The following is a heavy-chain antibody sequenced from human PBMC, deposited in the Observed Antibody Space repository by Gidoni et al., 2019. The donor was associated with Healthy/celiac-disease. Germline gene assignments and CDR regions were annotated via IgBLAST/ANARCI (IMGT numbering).Heavy chain of an antibody. CDR1: GFTFSSYS. CDR3: ARRSSSWTIDY. D-gene: IGHD6-13*01. CDR2: ISSSSSTI. J-gene: IGHJ4*02. V-gene: IGHV3-48*01. Sequence: EVQLVESGGGLVQPGGSLRLSCAASGFTFSSYSMNWVRQAPGKGLEWVSYISSSSSTIYYADSVKGRFTISRDNAKNSLYLQMNSLRAEDTAVYYCARRSSSWTIDYWGQGTLVTVSS.